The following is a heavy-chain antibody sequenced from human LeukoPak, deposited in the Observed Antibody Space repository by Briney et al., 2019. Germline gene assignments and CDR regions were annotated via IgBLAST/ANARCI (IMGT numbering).Heavy chain of an antibody. CDR3: ARVRAPKYYDFWSGYSGYFDY. CDR2: ISSSGSTI. CDR1: GFTFSDYC. V-gene: IGHV3-11*01. Sequence: PGGSLRLSCSASGFTFSDYCMSWIRQAPGKGLEWVSYISSSGSTIYYADSVKGRFTISRDNAKNSLYLQMNSLRAEDTAVYYCARVRAPKYYDFWSGYSGYFDYWGQGTLVTVSS. J-gene: IGHJ4*02. D-gene: IGHD3-3*01.